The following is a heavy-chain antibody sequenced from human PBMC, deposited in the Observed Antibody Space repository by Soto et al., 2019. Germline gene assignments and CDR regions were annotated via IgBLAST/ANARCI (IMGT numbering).Heavy chain of an antibody. CDR2: ISSSSSYI. CDR3: ARVYRTLDPPTMIGY. V-gene: IGHV3-21*01. J-gene: IGHJ4*02. CDR1: GFTFSSYS. Sequence: GGSLRLSCAASGFTFSSYSMNWVRQAPGKGLEWVSSISSSSSYIYYADSVKGRFTISRDNAKNSLYLQMNSLRAEDTAVYYCARVYRTLDPPTMIGYWGQGTLVTVSS. D-gene: IGHD3-10*02.